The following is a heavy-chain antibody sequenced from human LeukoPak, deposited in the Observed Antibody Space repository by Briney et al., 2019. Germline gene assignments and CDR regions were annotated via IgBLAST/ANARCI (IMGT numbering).Heavy chain of an antibody. CDR2: IYYSGST. CDR3: ARFPYYYDSSGYPDSAFDI. V-gene: IGHV4-59*01. Sequence: SETLSLTCTVSGGSISSYDWSWIRRPPGKGLEWIGYIYYSGSTNYNPSLKSRVTISVDTSKNQFSLKLSSVTAADTAVYYCARFPYYYDSSGYPDSAFDIWGQGTMVTVSS. D-gene: IGHD3-22*01. J-gene: IGHJ3*02. CDR1: GGSISSYD.